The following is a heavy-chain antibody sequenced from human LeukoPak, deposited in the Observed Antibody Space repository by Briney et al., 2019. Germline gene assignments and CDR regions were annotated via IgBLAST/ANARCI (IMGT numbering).Heavy chain of an antibody. V-gene: IGHV4-59*01. CDR2: IHYSETT. CDR1: GGSISNYY. CDR3: ARDCRYCSSGNCYLHYFDG. Sequence: PSETLSLTCTVSGGSISNYYWSWLRRSPGQGLEWIGYIHYSETTNYNPSFDGRAIISVKTTNKQFSLKLNSVTAADTAVYYGARDCRYCSSGNCYLHYFDGWGQGTLVTVSS. J-gene: IGHJ4*02. D-gene: IGHD2-15*01.